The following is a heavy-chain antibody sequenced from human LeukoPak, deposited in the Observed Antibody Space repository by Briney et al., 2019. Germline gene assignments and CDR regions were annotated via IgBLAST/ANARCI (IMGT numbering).Heavy chain of an antibody. V-gene: IGHV4-34*01. J-gene: IGHJ6*03. CDR3: ARAYRPYSNYALHYYYYYMDV. CDR2: INHSGST. D-gene: IGHD4-11*01. Sequence: SETLSLTCAVYGGSFSGYYWSWIRQPPGKGLEWIGEINHSGSTNYNPSLKSRVTISVDTSKNQFSLKLSSVTAADTAVYYCARAYRPYSNYALHYYYYYMDVWGKGTTVTVSS. CDR1: GGSFSGYY.